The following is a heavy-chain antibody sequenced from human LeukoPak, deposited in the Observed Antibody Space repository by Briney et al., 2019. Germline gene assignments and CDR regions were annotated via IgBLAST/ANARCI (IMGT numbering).Heavy chain of an antibody. D-gene: IGHD3-9*01. CDR2: VIPIFGTA. J-gene: IGHJ6*03. CDR1: GGTFSSYA. Sequence: SVKVSCKASGGTFSSYAISWVRQAPGQGLEWMGGVIPIFGTANHAQKFQGRVTITTDESTSTAYMELSSLRSEDTAVYYCASDILTGPYYYYYYMDVWGKGTTVTVSS. V-gene: IGHV1-69*05. CDR3: ASDILTGPYYYYYYMDV.